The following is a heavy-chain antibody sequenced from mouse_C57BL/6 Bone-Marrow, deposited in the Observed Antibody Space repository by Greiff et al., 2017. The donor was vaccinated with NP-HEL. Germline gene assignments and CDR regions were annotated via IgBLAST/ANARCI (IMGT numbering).Heavy chain of an antibody. CDR1: GYTFTSYW. CDR2: IDPSDSYT. J-gene: IGHJ4*01. V-gene: IGHV1-69*01. CDR3: ASLSGYYAMDY. Sequence: QVQLQQPGAELVMPGASVKLSCKASGYTFTSYWMHWVKQRPGQGLEWIGEIDPSDSYTNYNQKFKGKSTLTVDKSSSTAYMQLSSLTSEDSAVYYGASLSGYYAMDYWGQGTSVTVSS.